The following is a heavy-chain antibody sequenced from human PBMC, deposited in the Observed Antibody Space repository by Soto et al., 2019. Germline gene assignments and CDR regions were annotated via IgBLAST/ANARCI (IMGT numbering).Heavy chain of an antibody. CDR1: GFTFSSYW. CDR2: IKQDGSEK. J-gene: IGHJ1*01. Sequence: GGSLRLSCAASGFTFSSYWMSWVRQAPGKGLEWVANIKQDGSEKYYVDSVKGRFTISRDNAKNSLYLQMNSLRAEDTAVYYCARDLTLYSSGWYGRYFQHWGQGTLVTVSS. CDR3: ARDLTLYSSGWYGRYFQH. V-gene: IGHV3-7*01. D-gene: IGHD6-19*01.